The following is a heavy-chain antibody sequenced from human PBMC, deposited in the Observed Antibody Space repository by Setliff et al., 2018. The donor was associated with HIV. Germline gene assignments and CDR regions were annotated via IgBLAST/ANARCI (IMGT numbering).Heavy chain of an antibody. Sequence: VASVKVSCKASGYTFILYDVSWVRRAPGQGLEWMGWINVNNGNTNYAQKFQGRVTMTTDTSTTTVYMELRSLRSDDTAVYYCARVVRGVIQSAKTFDYWGQGTLVTVSS. V-gene: IGHV1-18*01. CDR3: ARVVRGVIQSAKTFDY. J-gene: IGHJ4*02. CDR1: GYTFILYD. D-gene: IGHD2-21*01. CDR2: INVNNGNT.